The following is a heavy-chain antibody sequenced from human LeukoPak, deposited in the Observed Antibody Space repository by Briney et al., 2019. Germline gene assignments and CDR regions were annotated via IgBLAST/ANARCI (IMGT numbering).Heavy chain of an antibody. D-gene: IGHD3-22*01. Sequence: GGSLRLSCAASGFAFSSYAMSWVRQAPGKGLEWVSAISGSGGSTYYADSVKGRFTISRDNSKNTLYLQMSSLRADDTAVYYCAKDLDYFDSSGNYHDGFDIWGQGTMVTVSS. CDR3: AKDLDYFDSSGNYHDGFDI. CDR1: GFAFSSYA. CDR2: ISGSGGST. J-gene: IGHJ3*02. V-gene: IGHV3-23*01.